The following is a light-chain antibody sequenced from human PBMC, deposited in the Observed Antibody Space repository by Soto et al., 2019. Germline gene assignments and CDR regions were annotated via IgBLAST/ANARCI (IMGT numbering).Light chain of an antibody. V-gene: IGKV3-15*01. J-gene: IGKJ1*01. Sequence: IVMTQSPAALSVSPGERATLSCRASQSVSDNLAWYQQKPGQAPRLLIFGTSTRATGIPARFSGSGSGTEFTLTISSLQSEDFAVHYCQQYKNWPPWTFGQGTKVDIK. CDR2: GTS. CDR1: QSVSDN. CDR3: QQYKNWPPWT.